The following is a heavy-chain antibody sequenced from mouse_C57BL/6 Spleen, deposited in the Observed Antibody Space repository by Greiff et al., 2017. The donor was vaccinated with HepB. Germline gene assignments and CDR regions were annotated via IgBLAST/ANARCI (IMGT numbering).Heavy chain of an antibody. Sequence: VKLVESGPELVKPGASVKISCKASGYTFTDYYINWVKQRPGQGLEWIGWIFPGSGSTYYNEKFKGKATLTVDKSSSTAYMLLSSLTSEDSAVYFCARTPYYYGSSLDYWGQGTTLTVSS. CDR1: GYTFTDYY. CDR3: ARTPYYYGSSLDY. V-gene: IGHV1-75*01. J-gene: IGHJ2*01. D-gene: IGHD1-1*01. CDR2: IFPGSGST.